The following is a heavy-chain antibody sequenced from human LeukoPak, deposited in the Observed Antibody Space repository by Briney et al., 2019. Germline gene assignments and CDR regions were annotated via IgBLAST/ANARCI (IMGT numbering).Heavy chain of an antibody. Sequence: SETLSLTCTVSGYSISSGFYWGWIRQPPGKGLEWIGSIYHSGSTYYNPSLKSRVTMSVDTSKNQFSLKLSSVTAADTAVYYCARSRGVGATIWAFDYWGQGTLVTVSS. CDR3: ARSRGVGATIWAFDY. CDR2: IYHSGST. J-gene: IGHJ4*02. V-gene: IGHV4-38-2*02. CDR1: GYSISSGFY. D-gene: IGHD1-26*01.